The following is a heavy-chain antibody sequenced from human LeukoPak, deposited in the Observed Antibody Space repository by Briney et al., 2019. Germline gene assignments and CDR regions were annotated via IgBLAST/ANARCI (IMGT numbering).Heavy chain of an antibody. V-gene: IGHV3-11*01. Sequence: GGSLRLSCAASGFTFSDYYMSWIRQAPGKGLEWVSYISSSGSTIYYADSVKGRFTISRDNAKNSLYLQMNSLRAEDTAVYYCAREGHSYSSGFDWFDPWGQGTLVTVSS. CDR3: AREGHSYSSGFDWFDP. CDR2: ISSSGSTI. D-gene: IGHD6-19*01. CDR1: GFTFSDYY. J-gene: IGHJ5*02.